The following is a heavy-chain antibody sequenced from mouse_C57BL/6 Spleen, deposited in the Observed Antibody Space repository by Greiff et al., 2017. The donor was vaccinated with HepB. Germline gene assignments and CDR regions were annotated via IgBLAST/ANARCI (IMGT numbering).Heavy chain of an antibody. Sequence: QVQLQQSGAELARPGASVKLSCKASGYTFTSYGISWVKQRTGQGLEWIGEIYPRSGNTYYNEKFKGKATLTADKSSSTAYMELRSLTSEDSAVSFCARGLITTVVDAMDYWGQGTSVTVSS. D-gene: IGHD1-1*01. V-gene: IGHV1-81*01. CDR2: IYPRSGNT. J-gene: IGHJ4*01. CDR1: GYTFTSYG. CDR3: ARGLITTVVDAMDY.